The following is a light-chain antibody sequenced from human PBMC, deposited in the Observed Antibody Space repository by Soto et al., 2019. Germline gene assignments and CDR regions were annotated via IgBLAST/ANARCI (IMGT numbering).Light chain of an antibody. CDR1: QSNRYW. V-gene: IGKV1-5*03. CDR2: EAS. J-gene: IGKJ1*01. CDR3: QQYTSYPWT. Sequence: DIQMTQSPSTLSASVGDRATITCRASQSNRYWLAWFQQKAGKAPKLLIYEASRLESGVPSRVSGSGSGTEFTLTISSLQPDDFATYYCQQYTSYPWTFGQGTKVEIK.